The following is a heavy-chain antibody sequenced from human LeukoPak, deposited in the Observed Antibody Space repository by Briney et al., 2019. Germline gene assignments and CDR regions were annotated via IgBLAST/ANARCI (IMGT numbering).Heavy chain of an antibody. CDR2: ISGSGDNT. CDR3: AKRSGYTTGWFFDF. CDR1: GFSFSSYA. Sequence: GGSLRLSCAASGFSFSSYAMSWVRQAPGKGLEWVSSISGSGDNTYYAESVKGRFNISRDNSKNTLFLQMNSLRAEDTAVFYCAKRSGYTTGWFFDFWGQGTLVTVSS. J-gene: IGHJ4*02. V-gene: IGHV3-23*01. D-gene: IGHD6-19*01.